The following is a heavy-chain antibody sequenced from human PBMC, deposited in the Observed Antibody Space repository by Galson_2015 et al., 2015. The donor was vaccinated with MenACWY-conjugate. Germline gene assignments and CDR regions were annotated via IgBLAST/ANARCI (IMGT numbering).Heavy chain of an antibody. CDR2: ISRAGGSDT. D-gene: IGHD2-2*01. V-gene: IGHV3-23*01. Sequence: SLRLSCAASGFTFRDYAMNWVRQAPGKGLEWVSEISRAGGSDTYYADSVQGRFTISRDDSKNTLCLQMNSLRAEDTSVYYCARDYCSGTSCYLDYWGQGTLVTVSS. CDR3: ARDYCSGTSCYLDY. CDR1: GFTFRDYA. J-gene: IGHJ4*02.